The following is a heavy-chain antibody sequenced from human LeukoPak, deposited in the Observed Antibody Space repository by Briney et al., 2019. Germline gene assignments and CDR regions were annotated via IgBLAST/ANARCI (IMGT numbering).Heavy chain of an antibody. CDR3: ARALINIAVAGTGRHFDY. CDR2: INAGNGNA. CDR1: GYNFTGYA. J-gene: IGHJ4*02. Sequence: ASVKVSCKASGYNFTGYAMHWVRQAPGQRLEWMGWINAGNGNAKYSQKFQGRVTITRDTSASTAYMELSSLRSEDTAVYYCARALINIAVAGTGRHFDYWGQGTLVTVSS. V-gene: IGHV1-3*01. D-gene: IGHD6-19*01.